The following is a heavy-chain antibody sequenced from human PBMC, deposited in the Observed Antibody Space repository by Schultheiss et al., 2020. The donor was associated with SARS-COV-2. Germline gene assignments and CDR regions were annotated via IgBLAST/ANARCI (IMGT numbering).Heavy chain of an antibody. V-gene: IGHV4-30-2*01. Sequence: SETLSLTCAVSGGSISSGGYSWSWIRQPPGKGLEWIGYIYHSGSTNYNPSLKSRVTISVDTSKNQFSLKLSSVTAADTAVYYCARGRRRGYSYGPPDYWGQGTLVTVSS. CDR2: IYHSGST. J-gene: IGHJ4*02. CDR1: GGSISSGGYS. D-gene: IGHD5-18*01. CDR3: ARGRRRGYSYGPPDY.